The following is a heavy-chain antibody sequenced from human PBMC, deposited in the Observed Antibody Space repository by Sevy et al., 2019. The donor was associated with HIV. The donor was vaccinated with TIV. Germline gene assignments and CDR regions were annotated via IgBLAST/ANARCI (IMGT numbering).Heavy chain of an antibody. J-gene: IGHJ6*02. D-gene: IGHD3-3*01. CDR1: GFTFSSYG. V-gene: IGHV3-33*01. CDR3: AREPGGTIFGVVIPNPLFYYGMDV. CDR2: IWYDGSNK. Sequence: GGSLRLSCAASGFTFSSYGMHWVRQAPGKGLGWVAVIWYDGSNKYYADSVKGRFTISRDNSKNTLYLQMNSLRAEDTAVYYCAREPGGTIFGVVIPNPLFYYGMDVWGQGTTVTVSS.